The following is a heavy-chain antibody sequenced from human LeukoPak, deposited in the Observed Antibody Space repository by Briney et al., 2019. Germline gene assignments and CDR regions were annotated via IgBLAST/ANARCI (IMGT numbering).Heavy chain of an antibody. V-gene: IGHV1-69*01. CDR1: GGTFVNYA. CDR3: ARGVRNSGSYYVDY. Sequence: SVKVSCKASGGTFVNYAFSWVRQAPGQGLEWMGGIIPISGTANYAQRFRGRLTITADESASTAYMELSSLISDDTGVYYCARGVRNSGSYYVDYWGQGTRVTVSS. D-gene: IGHD1-26*01. CDR2: IIPISGTA. J-gene: IGHJ4*02.